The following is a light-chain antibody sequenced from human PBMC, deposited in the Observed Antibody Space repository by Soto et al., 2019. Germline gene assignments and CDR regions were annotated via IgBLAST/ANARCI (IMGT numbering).Light chain of an antibody. Sequence: QSVLTQPPSASGSPGQSVTISCTGTSSDVGGYNYVSWYQQHPGKAPKLMIYEVSKRPSGVPDRFSGSKSGNTASLTVSGLQAEDEGDYYCSSYAGSNNFPCVFGTGTKVTVL. CDR2: EVS. V-gene: IGLV2-8*01. CDR3: SSYAGSNNFPCV. CDR1: SSDVGGYNY. J-gene: IGLJ1*01.